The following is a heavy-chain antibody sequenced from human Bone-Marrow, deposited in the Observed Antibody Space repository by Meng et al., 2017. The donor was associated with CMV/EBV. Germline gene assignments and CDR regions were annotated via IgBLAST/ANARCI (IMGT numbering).Heavy chain of an antibody. CDR1: GGSISSSSYY. CDR2: IYYSGST. CDR3: ARPLTGQYNWFDP. D-gene: IGHD1-20*01. J-gene: IGHJ5*02. Sequence: GSLRLSCTVSGGSISSSSYYWGWHRQPPGKGLEWIGSIYYSGSTYYNPSLKSRVTISVDTSKNQFSLKLSSVTAADTAVYYCARPLTGQYNWFDPWGQGTLVTVSS. V-gene: IGHV4-39*01.